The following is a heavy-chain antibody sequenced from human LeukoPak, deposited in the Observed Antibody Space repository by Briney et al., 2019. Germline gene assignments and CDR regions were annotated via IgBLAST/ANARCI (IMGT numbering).Heavy chain of an antibody. D-gene: IGHD3-3*01. CDR3: AKGPYYDFWSGHTDY. CDR1: GFTFSSYA. Sequence: PGGSLRLSCAASGFTFSSYALSWVRQAPGKGLEWVSAISGSGGSTYYADSVKGRFTISRDNSKNTLYLQMNSLRAEDTAVYYCAKGPYYDFWSGHTDYWGQGTLVTVSS. CDR2: ISGSGGST. J-gene: IGHJ4*02. V-gene: IGHV3-23*01.